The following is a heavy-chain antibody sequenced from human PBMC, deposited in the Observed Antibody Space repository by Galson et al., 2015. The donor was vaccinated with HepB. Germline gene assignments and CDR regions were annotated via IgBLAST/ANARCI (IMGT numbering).Heavy chain of an antibody. Sequence: SVKVSCKASGGTFSSYAISWVRQAPGQGLEWMGRIIPILGIANYAQKFQGRVTITADKSTSTAYMELSSLRSEDTAVYYCARGLPLARKDIVVVPAADILSIPYYMDVWGKGTTVTVSS. J-gene: IGHJ6*03. V-gene: IGHV1-69*04. CDR1: GGTFSSYA. CDR2: IIPILGIA. CDR3: ARGLPLARKDIVVVPAADILSIPYYMDV. D-gene: IGHD2-2*01.